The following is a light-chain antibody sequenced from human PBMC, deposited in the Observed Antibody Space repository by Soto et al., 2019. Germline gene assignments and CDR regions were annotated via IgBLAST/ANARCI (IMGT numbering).Light chain of an antibody. CDR1: QSISST. CDR2: GAS. V-gene: IGKV3D-15*01. Sequence: EIVLTQSPDTLSLSPGERATLSCRASQSISSTHLVWYQQKPGQAPRLLIYGASSRATGIPDRFSGSGSGTEFTLTISSLQSEDFAIYYCQQYNIWPPWTFGQGTKVDIK. CDR3: QQYNIWPPWT. J-gene: IGKJ1*01.